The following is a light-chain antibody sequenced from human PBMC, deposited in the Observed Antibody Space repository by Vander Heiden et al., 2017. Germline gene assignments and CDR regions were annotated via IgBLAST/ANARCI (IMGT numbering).Light chain of an antibody. CDR3: QVWDNISDHPVV. Sequence: SYAVTQPPSVSVAPGQTARISCGGDNIGIKSVHWYHQKPGQAPVLVISDDSDRAAGIPERFSGSNAGNTATLTITGAEAGDEADYFCQVWDNISDHPVVFGGGTRLTVL. CDR2: DDS. V-gene: IGLV3-21*02. J-gene: IGLJ2*01. CDR1: NIGIKS.